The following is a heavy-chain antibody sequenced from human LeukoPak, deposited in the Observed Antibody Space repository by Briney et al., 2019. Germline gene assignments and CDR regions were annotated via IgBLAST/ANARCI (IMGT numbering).Heavy chain of an antibody. CDR1: GFTVSSNY. V-gene: IGHV3-66*01. J-gene: IGHJ4*02. CDR2: IYSGGST. Sequence: GSLRLSCAVSGFTVSSNYMSWVRQAPGTGLEWVSVIYSGGSTDYADSVKGRFTISRDNSKNTLYLQMNSLRAEDTAVYYCARGRPGSGWPDYWGQGTLVTVSS. D-gene: IGHD6-19*01. CDR3: ARGRPGSGWPDY.